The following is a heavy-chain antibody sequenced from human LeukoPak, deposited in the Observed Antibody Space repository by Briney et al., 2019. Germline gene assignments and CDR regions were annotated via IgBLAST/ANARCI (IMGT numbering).Heavy chain of an antibody. Sequence: PSETLSLTCAVYGEPLNGYYWNWIRQSPGKGLEWIGEINHSGSTNYNPSLKSRVTISVDTSKNQFSLKLNSVTAADTAVYYCASFSYSSSWYRRWYFDLWGRATLVTVSS. D-gene: IGHD6-13*01. CDR1: GEPLNGYY. CDR3: ASFSYSSSWYRRWYFDL. CDR2: INHSGST. V-gene: IGHV4-34*01. J-gene: IGHJ2*01.